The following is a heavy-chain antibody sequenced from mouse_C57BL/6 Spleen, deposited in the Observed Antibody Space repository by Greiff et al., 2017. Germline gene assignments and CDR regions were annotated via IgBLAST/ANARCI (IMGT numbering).Heavy chain of an antibody. Sequence: VQLQQPGAELVKPGASVKLSCKASGYTFTSYWMHWVKQRPGQGLEWIGRIHPNSGSTNYNEKFKSKATLTVDKSSSTAYRQLSSLTSEDSAVYYCARSVYYGRSLDYWGQGTTRTVSS. J-gene: IGHJ2*01. CDR1: GYTFTSYW. CDR2: IHPNSGST. D-gene: IGHD1-1*01. CDR3: ARSVYYGRSLDY. V-gene: IGHV1-64*01.